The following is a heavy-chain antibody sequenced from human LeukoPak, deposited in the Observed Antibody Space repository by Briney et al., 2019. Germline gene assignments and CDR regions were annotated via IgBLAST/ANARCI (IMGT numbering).Heavy chain of an antibody. CDR1: GYTFIDYY. CDR3: ARVKKLMPEFEF. CDR2: INPNSGAT. V-gene: IGHV1-2*02. D-gene: IGHD2-2*01. Sequence: EASVKVSCKSSGYTFIDYYIHWVRQAPGQGLEWMGWINPNSGATKYAQKFQGRVSMTRDTSINTAYMDLTNLRSDDTAIFYCARVKKLMPEFEFWGQGALVTVSS. J-gene: IGHJ4*02.